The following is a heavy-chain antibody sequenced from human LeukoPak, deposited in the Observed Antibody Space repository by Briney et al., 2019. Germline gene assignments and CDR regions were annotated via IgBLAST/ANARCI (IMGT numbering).Heavy chain of an antibody. D-gene: IGHD3-22*01. Sequence: GGSLRLSCAASGFTFSSYAMSWVRQAPGKGLKWVSAISGSGGSTYYADSVKGRFTISRDNSKNTLYLQMNSLRAEDTAVYYCAKDALEHYYDSSGYYGMSDYWGQGTLVTVSS. V-gene: IGHV3-23*01. CDR1: GFTFSSYA. CDR3: AKDALEHYYDSSGYYGMSDY. CDR2: ISGSGGST. J-gene: IGHJ4*02.